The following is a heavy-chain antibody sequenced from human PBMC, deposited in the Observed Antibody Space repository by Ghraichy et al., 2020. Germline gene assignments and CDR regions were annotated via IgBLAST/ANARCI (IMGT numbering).Heavy chain of an antibody. CDR3: ARDLGYCSSTSCYGY. J-gene: IGHJ4*02. CDR1: GFTFSSYS. CDR2: ISSSSSTI. V-gene: IGHV3-48*02. Sequence: LSLTCAASGFTFSSYSMNWVRQAPGKGLEWVSYISSSSSTIYYADSVKGRFTISRDNAKNSLYLQMNSLRDEDTAVYYCARDLGYCSSTSCYGYWGQGTLVTVSS. D-gene: IGHD2-2*01.